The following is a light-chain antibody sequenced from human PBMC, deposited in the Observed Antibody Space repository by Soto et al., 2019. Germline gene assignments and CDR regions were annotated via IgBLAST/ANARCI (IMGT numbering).Light chain of an antibody. Sequence: QSALTQAASVSGSPGQSITISCTGTSSDVGGYNYVSWYQQYPGKAPKVMIYEVNTRPSGVSNRFSGSKSGNTASLTISGLQAEDEADYYCSSYTSSSTFVFGTGTKVTVL. J-gene: IGLJ1*01. CDR2: EVN. CDR1: SSDVGGYNY. V-gene: IGLV2-14*01. CDR3: SSYTSSSTFV.